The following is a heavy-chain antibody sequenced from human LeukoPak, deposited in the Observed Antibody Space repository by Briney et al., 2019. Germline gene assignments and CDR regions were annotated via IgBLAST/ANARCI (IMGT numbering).Heavy chain of an antibody. D-gene: IGHD3-10*01. CDR3: ARDTKHGGYYYYYGMDV. Sequence: ASVKVFCKASGYTFTGYYMHWVRQAPGQGLEWMGWINPNSGGTNYAQKFQGRVTMTRDTSISTAYMELSRLRSDDTAVYYCARDTKHGGYYYYYGMDVWGQGTTVTVSS. J-gene: IGHJ6*02. V-gene: IGHV1-2*02. CDR2: INPNSGGT. CDR1: GYTFTGYY.